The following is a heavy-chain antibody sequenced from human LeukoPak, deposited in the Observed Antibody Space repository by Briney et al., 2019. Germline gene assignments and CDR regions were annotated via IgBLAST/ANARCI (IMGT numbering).Heavy chain of an antibody. D-gene: IGHD1-26*01. CDR2: IYSSGST. J-gene: IGHJ4*02. V-gene: IGHV3-66*01. CDR3: ARDVGATAFGY. CDR1: GFTVSSNY. Sequence: PGGSLRLSCAASGFTVSSNYMSWVRQAPGKGLEWVSVIYSSGSTYYADSVKGRFTISRDNSKNTLYLQMNSLRAEDTAVYYCARDVGATAFGYWGQGTLATVSS.